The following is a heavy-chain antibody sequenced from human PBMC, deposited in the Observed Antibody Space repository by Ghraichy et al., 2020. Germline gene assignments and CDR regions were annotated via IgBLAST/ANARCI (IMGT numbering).Heavy chain of an antibody. D-gene: IGHD1-1*01. CDR1: GFTFSKAW. J-gene: IGHJ1*01. CDR3: VTRTTLSYQH. CDR2: VKSRTEGETT. Sequence: GESLNISCAASGFTFSKAWMSWVRQAPGKGLEWVGRVKSRTEGETTDYSAPVNGRFTISRDDSLATLYLQMNSLRTEDTAVYYCVTRTTLSYQHWGQGTLVSVSS. V-gene: IGHV3-15*01.